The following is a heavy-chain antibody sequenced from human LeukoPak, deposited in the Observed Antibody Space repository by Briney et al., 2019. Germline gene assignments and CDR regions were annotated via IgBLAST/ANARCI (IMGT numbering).Heavy chain of an antibody. V-gene: IGHV3-73*01. CDR1: GFRFSGYG. Sequence: GGSLRLSCAASGFRFSGYGINWVRQASGQGLEWVGRMRSKTNDCTTTYAASVRGRFTVSRDDSKNTAYLQMNSLKIEDTAVYYCTRGGTTDQYFDYWGQGTLVTVSS. CDR2: MRSKTNDCTT. J-gene: IGHJ4*02. CDR3: TRGGTTDQYFDY. D-gene: IGHD1-14*01.